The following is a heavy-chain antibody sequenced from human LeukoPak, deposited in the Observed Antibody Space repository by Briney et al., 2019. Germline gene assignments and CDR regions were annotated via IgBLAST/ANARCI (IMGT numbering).Heavy chain of an antibody. CDR1: GFTFSSYG. D-gene: IGHD3-10*01. CDR3: SKTFGEFSVTAFDI. J-gene: IGHJ3*02. CDR2: IRYDGSNK. V-gene: IGHV3-30*02. Sequence: PGGSLRLSCAASGFTFSSYGMHWVRQAPGKGLEWVAFIRYDGSNKYYADSVKGRFTISRDNSKYTLYLQMNSLTAEDTAVYYCSKTFGEFSVTAFDIWGQGTMATVSS.